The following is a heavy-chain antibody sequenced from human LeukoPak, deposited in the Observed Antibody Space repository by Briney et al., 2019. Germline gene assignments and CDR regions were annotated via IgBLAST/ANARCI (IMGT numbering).Heavy chain of an antibody. D-gene: IGHD6-13*01. CDR1: GDTLTELS. CDR3: AADVTTSYSSTWYARN. J-gene: IGHJ4*02. V-gene: IGHV1-24*01. CDR2: FDPEDGKT. Sequence: ASVKVSCKVSGDTLTELSMHWVRQAPGKGLEWMGGFDPEDGKTKYAQKFQGRVTMTEDTSTDTAYMDLSGLRPEDTAVYYCAADVTTSYSSTWYARNWGQGTLVTVSS.